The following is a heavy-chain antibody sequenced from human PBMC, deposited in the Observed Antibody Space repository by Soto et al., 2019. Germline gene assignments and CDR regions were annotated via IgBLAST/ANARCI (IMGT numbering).Heavy chain of an antibody. CDR2: IKYDGSEE. Sequence: GGFLRLSCAGSGFTFSDYWRSWARQAPGKGLEWVANIKYDGSEEYYVDSVRGRFTISRDNAMNSLHLQMNSLRADDTAVYYCARFASGKSASTWGQGTLDTVSS. CDR3: ARFASGKSAST. J-gene: IGHJ5*02. V-gene: IGHV3-7*05. CDR1: GFTFSDYW. D-gene: IGHD5-12*01.